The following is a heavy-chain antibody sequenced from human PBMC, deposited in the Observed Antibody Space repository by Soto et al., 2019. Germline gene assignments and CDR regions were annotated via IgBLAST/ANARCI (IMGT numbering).Heavy chain of an antibody. CDR3: ATFPVQWLRFDY. CDR2: IYHSGST. CDR1: GGSISSSNW. V-gene: IGHV4-4*02. J-gene: IGHJ4*02. Sequence: SETLSLTCAVSGGSISSSNWWSWVRQPPGKGLEWIGEIYHSGSTNYNPSLKSRVTISVDKSKNQFSLKLSSVTAADTAVYYCATFPVQWLRFDYWGQGTLVTVAS. D-gene: IGHD5-12*01.